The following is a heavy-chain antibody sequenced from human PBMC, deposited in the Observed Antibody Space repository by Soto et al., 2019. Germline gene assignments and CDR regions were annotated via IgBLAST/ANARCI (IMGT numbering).Heavy chain of an antibody. Sequence: GASVKVSCKASGYTFTSYYMHWVRQAPGQGLEWMGIINPSGGSTSYAQKFQGRVTMTRDTSTSTVYMELSSLRSEDTAVYYYARGGMVAATDNYYYGRDAGGQGTRSTVP. D-gene: IGHD2-15*01. V-gene: IGHV1-46*01. CDR3: ARGGMVAATDNYYYGRDA. J-gene: IGHJ6*02. CDR2: INPSGGST. CDR1: GYTFTSYY.